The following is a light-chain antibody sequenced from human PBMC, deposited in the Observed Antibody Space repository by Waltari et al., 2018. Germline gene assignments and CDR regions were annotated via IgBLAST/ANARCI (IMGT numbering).Light chain of an antibody. V-gene: IGLV2-14*01. CDR1: NSDVAGYNY. J-gene: IGLJ2*01. CDR3: SSYTSSGTLRI. CDR2: DVT. Sequence: QSVLTQPASVSGSPGQSITISCTGTNSDVAGYNYVSLYQQYPGKAPRLMIYDVTKRPSGVSNRFSGSKSGNTASLTISGLQAEDEADYYCSSYTSSGTLRIFGGGTKVTAL.